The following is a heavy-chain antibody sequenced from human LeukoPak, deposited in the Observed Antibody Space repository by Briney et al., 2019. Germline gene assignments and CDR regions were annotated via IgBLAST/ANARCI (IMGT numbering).Heavy chain of an antibody. J-gene: IGHJ4*02. V-gene: IGHV3-74*01. Sequence: PGGSLRLSCAASGFTFSNYWMHWVRQAPGKGLVWVSRINDDGSSTSYADSVKGRFTISRDNAKNTVYLQMNSLRVEDTAVYYCARGPQWLVGGFDYWGQGTLVTVSS. CDR1: GFTFSNYW. CDR3: ARGPQWLVGGFDY. CDR2: INDDGSST. D-gene: IGHD6-19*01.